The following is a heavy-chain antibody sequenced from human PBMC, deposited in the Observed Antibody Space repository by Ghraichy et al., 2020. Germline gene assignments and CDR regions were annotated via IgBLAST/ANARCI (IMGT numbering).Heavy chain of an antibody. CDR1: GYSISSGYY. CDR2: IYHSGST. Sequence: SETLSLTCAVSGYSISSGYYWGWIRQPPGKGLEWIGSIYHSGSTYYNPSLKSRVTISVDTSKNQFSLKLSSVTAADTAVYYCAREPSVVTPSWYFDLWGRGTLVTVSS. CDR3: AREPSVVTPSWYFDL. D-gene: IGHD4-23*01. J-gene: IGHJ2*01. V-gene: IGHV4-38-2*02.